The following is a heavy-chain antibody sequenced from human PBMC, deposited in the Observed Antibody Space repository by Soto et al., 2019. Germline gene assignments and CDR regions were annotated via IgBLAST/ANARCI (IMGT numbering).Heavy chain of an antibody. Sequence: EVQLVESGGGLIQPGWSLRLSCEAYGFTVSSNYMSWVRQAPGKGLAWVSVIYSGGSTYYADSVKGRFTITRDNSKNTLYLKMNILRAEDTAVYYCARYRRYIYGMDVWGQGTPVTVSS. CDR1: GFTVSSNY. CDR3: ARYRRYIYGMDV. D-gene: IGHD5-12*01. V-gene: IGHV3-53*01. CDR2: IYSGGST. J-gene: IGHJ6*02.